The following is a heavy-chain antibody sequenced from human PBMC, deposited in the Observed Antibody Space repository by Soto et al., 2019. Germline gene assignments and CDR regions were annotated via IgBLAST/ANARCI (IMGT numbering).Heavy chain of an antibody. D-gene: IGHD6-19*01. CDR2: INAGNGNT. CDR3: ASGFSFSSGWYLLGHDAFDI. CDR1: GYTFTSYA. Sequence: GASVKVSCKASGYTFTSYAMHWVRQAPGQRLEWMGWINAGNGNTKYSQKFQGRVTITRDTSASTAYMELRSLRSEDTAVYYCASGFSFSSGWYLLGHDAFDIWGQGTMVTGSS. J-gene: IGHJ3*02. V-gene: IGHV1-3*01.